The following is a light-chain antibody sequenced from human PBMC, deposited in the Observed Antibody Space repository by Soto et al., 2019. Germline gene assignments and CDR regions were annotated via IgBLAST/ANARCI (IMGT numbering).Light chain of an antibody. J-gene: IGKJ4*01. V-gene: IGKV1-39*01. CDR1: QSIGNY. CDR2: DAS. Sequence: DSQMTQSPSSLSASVGDRVTITCRASQSIGNYLNWYQQKPGAAHKLLIYDASSLQSGVPSSFSGSRSGTDFTLTISSLQPEVFATYYCQQSDSTPPTVGEGTLVEIK. CDR3: QQSDSTPPT.